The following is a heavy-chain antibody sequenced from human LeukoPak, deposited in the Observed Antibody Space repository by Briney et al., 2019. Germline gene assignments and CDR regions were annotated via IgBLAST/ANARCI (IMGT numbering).Heavy chain of an antibody. V-gene: IGHV3-74*01. CDR3: ATRPGGTSFDY. J-gene: IGHJ4*02. CDR1: GFTFSSYW. Sequence: GGSLRLSCAASGFTFSSYWMHWVRQAPGKGLVWVSRINSDGSSTSYADSVKGRFTISRDNAKNTLCLQMNSLRAEDTAVYYCATRPGGTSFDYWGQGTLVTVSS. D-gene: IGHD3-16*01. CDR2: INSDGSST.